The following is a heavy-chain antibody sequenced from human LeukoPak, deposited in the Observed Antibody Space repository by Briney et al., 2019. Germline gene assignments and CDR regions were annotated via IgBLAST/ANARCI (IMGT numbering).Heavy chain of an antibody. Sequence: GGSLRLSCGASGFNFDTKAMSWVRQAPGEGLEWVAAITGGGGIIVYADSVKGRFTISRDNSKKTLYLQMNSLRVEDTAVYYCTKRDAPRVFDPWGQGTLVTVSS. V-gene: IGHV3-23*01. D-gene: IGHD5-24*01. CDR1: GFNFDTKA. CDR3: TKRDAPRVFDP. CDR2: ITGGGGII. J-gene: IGHJ5*02.